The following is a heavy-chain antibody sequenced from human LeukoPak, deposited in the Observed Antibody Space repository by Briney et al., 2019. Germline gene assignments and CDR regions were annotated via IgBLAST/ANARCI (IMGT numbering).Heavy chain of an antibody. V-gene: IGHV4-34*01. CDR2: SSPTGDIT. CDR1: GGSFSGNY. CDR3: ARVPDFIARPCDS. D-gene: IGHD2-21*01. J-gene: IGHJ4*02. Sequence: MPSETLSLTCAVYGGSFSGNYWTLIRQTPGRGLEWIGESSPTGDITGYNPSLKGRATISVDSSKKQFSLRLTSVTAADTGVYYCARVPDFIARPCDSWGPGTLVTVSS.